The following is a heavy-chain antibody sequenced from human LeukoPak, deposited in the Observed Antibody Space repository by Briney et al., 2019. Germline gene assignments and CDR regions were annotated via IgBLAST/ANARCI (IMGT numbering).Heavy chain of an antibody. D-gene: IGHD6-13*01. J-gene: IGHJ4*02. Sequence: GGSLRLSCAASRFTFSNYAMNWVRQAPGKGLEWVSVIYSGGSTYYADSVKGRFTISRDNSKNTLYLQMNSLRAEDTAVYYCARDQGWQQLPHDWGQGTLVTVSS. V-gene: IGHV3-53*01. CDR2: IYSGGST. CDR1: RFTFSNYA. CDR3: ARDQGWQQLPHD.